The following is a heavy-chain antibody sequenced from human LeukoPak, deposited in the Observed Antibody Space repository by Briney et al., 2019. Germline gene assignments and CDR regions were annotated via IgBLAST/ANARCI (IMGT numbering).Heavy chain of an antibody. J-gene: IGHJ4*02. D-gene: IGHD2-2*02. CDR2: ISGSGGST. Sequence: GGSLRLSCAASGFTFSTYAMSWVRQAPGKGLEWVSGISGSGGSTYYADSVKGRFTISRDNPKNTLYLQMNSLRAEDTAVYYCAKGSSSSCYNSLDCWGQGTLVTVSS. CDR3: AKGSSSSCYNSLDC. CDR1: GFTFSTYA. V-gene: IGHV3-23*01.